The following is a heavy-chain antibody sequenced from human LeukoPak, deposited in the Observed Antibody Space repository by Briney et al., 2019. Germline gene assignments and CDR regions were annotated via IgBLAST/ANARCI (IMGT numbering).Heavy chain of an antibody. D-gene: IGHD6-6*01. V-gene: IGHV3-20*04. J-gene: IGHJ4*02. CDR3: ARYHVYSSSSGLGY. Sequence: RPGGSLRLSCAASGFTFDDYGMSWVRQAPGKGLEWVSGINWNGGSTGYADSVKGRFTISRDNAKNSLYLQMNSLRAEDTALYYCARYHVYSSSSGLGYWGQGTLVTVSS. CDR2: INWNGGST. CDR1: GFTFDDYG.